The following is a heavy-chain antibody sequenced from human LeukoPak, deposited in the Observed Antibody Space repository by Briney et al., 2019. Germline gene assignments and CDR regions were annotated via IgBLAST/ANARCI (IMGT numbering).Heavy chain of an antibody. CDR3: AKVGGTVTTRGYFQH. CDR2: ISGSGGST. J-gene: IGHJ1*01. V-gene: IGHV3-23*01. D-gene: IGHD4-17*01. CDR1: GFTFSSYA. Sequence: GGSLRLSCAASGFTFSSYAMSWVRQAPGKGLEWVSAISGSGGSTYYAGSVKGRFTISRDNSKNTLYLQMNSLRAEDTAVYYCAKVGGTVTTRGYFQHWGQGTLVTVSS.